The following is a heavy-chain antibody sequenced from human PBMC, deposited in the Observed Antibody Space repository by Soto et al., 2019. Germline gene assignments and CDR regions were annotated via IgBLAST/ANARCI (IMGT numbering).Heavy chain of an antibody. CDR2: INHSGST. CDR3: ARGLPRGAYYYYGMDV. V-gene: IGHV4-34*01. CDR1: GGSFSGYY. J-gene: IGHJ6*02. D-gene: IGHD1-26*01. Sequence: PSETLSLTCAVYGGSFSGYYWSWIRQPPGKGLEWIGEINHSGSTNYNPSLKSRVTISVDTSKNQFSLKLSSVTAADTAVYYCARGLPRGAYYYYGMDVWGQGTAVTVSS.